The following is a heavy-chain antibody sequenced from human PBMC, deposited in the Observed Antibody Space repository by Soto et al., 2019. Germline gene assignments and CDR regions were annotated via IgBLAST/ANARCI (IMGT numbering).Heavy chain of an antibody. CDR3: AGDDWGPAHI. D-gene: IGHD2-2*01. Sequence: EMHLVESGGDLVQPGGSLRLSCAASGFTFSNSWMSWVRQAPGKGLEWVANIKEDGSEIHYVDSVKGRFTISRDNANNCLYLQMSSLRVEDTGVYSCAGDDWGPAHIRGQGTPVTVSS. V-gene: IGHV3-7*01. CDR2: IKEDGSEI. J-gene: IGHJ4*02. CDR1: GFTFSNSW.